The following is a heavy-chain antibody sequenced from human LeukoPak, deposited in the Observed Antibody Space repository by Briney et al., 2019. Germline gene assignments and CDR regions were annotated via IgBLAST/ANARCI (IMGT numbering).Heavy chain of an antibody. J-gene: IGHJ4*02. CDR1: GGSISSYY. Sequence: PSETLSLTCTVSGGSISSYYWSWIRQPPGKGLEWIGYIYYSGSTNYNPSLKSRVTISVDTSKNQFSLKLSSVTAADTALYYCAREPTRTSPDYWGQGTLVTVSS. CDR2: IYYSGST. CDR3: AREPTRTSPDY. V-gene: IGHV4-59*01. D-gene: IGHD1-7*01.